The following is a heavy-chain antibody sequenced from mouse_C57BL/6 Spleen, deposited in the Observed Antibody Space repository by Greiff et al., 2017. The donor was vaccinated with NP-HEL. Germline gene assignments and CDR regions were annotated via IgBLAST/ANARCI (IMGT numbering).Heavy chain of an antibody. Sequence: VQLQQSGPELVKPGASVKISCKASGYAFSSSWMNWVKQRPGKGLEWIGRIYPGDGDTNYNGKFKGKATLTADKSSSTAYMQLSSLTSEDSAVYFCARGAIRIDYAMDYWGQGTSVTVSS. CDR3: ARGAIRIDYAMDY. V-gene: IGHV1-82*01. CDR2: IYPGDGDT. CDR1: GYAFSSSW. J-gene: IGHJ4*01.